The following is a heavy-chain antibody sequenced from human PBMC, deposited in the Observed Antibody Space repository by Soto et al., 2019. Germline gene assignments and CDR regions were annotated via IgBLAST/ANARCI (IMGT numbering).Heavy chain of an antibody. J-gene: IGHJ4*02. V-gene: IGHV4-4*07. CDR1: GGSISSYD. CDR2: IYTSGST. Sequence: PSETLSRTCTVSGGSISSYDWSWIRQPAGKGLEWIGRIYTSGSTNYNPSLKSRVTMSVDTSKNQFSLKLSSVTAADTAVYYCARGPSWELPGYFDYWGQGTLVTVSS. D-gene: IGHD1-26*01. CDR3: ARGPSWELPGYFDY.